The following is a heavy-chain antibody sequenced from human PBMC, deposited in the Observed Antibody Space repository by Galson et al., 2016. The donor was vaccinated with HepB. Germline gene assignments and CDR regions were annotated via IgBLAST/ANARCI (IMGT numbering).Heavy chain of an antibody. CDR1: GFSLSSDN. J-gene: IGHJ6*02. D-gene: IGHD2/OR15-2a*01. CDR3: AKDRTYFYQSASFYGMDV. V-gene: IGHV3-21*01. Sequence: SLRLSCAASGFSLSSDNMNWVRQAPGKGLAWVASISSSSIYIYYADSVKGRFTISRDNAKNSLYLEMNSLSAEDTAVYYCAKDRTYFYQSASFYGMDVWGQGTTVTVSS. CDR2: ISSSSIYI.